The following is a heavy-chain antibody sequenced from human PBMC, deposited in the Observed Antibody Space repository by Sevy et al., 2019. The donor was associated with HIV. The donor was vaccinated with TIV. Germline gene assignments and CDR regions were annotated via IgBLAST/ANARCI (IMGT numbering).Heavy chain of an antibody. Sequence: ASVKVSCKASGYTFTTYCITWVRQAPGQGLESLGRISAHNGDTDYPQKFQGRVTMITDTSTSTAYMELRSLRSDDTAIYYCARAYCSGGRCYSLAYWGQGTLVTVSS. CDR2: ISAHNGDT. D-gene: IGHD2-15*01. V-gene: IGHV1-18*01. CDR1: GYTFTTYC. J-gene: IGHJ4*02. CDR3: ARAYCSGGRCYSLAY.